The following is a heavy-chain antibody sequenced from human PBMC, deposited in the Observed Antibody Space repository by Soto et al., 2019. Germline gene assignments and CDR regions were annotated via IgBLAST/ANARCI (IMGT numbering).Heavy chain of an antibody. CDR1: GGSIRGFY. V-gene: IGHV4-59*12. CDR2: IYYSGYT. Sequence: SETLSLTCTVSGGSIRGFYWSWIRQPPGKRLELIGYIYYSGYTYYNPSLKSRVTISVDRSKNQFSLKLSSVTAAYTAVYYCARSMTTVTTNDYWGQGSLVTVSS. CDR3: ARSMTTVTTNDY. J-gene: IGHJ4*02. D-gene: IGHD4-17*01.